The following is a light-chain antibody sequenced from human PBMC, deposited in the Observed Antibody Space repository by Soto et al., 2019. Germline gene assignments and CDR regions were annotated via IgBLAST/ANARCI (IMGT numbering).Light chain of an antibody. J-gene: IGLJ2*01. CDR2: DVT. V-gene: IGLV2-8*01. CDR3: SSYAVNKKLR. CDR1: NSDIGAFTY. Sequence: QSALSQPPSASGSPGQSVTISCTGTNSDIGAFTYVSWYQQHPGRAPRLIIYDVTKPPSGVPDRFSGSKSGNTASLTVSGLHVDDEADYFCSSYAVNKKLRFGGGTKLTVL.